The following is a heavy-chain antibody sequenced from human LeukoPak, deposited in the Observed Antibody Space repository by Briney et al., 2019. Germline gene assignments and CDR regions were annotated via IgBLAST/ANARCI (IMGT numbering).Heavy chain of an antibody. D-gene: IGHD6-13*01. CDR3: ARDQSVRLLQTSSTYFKHVFAI. CDR2: INPNSGGT. V-gene: IGHV1-2*02. J-gene: IGHJ3*02. CDR1: GYTFTGYY. Sequence: ASVKASCKASGYTFTGYYMRWVRQAPGQGLEWMGWINPNSGGTNYAQKVQGRVTMTTDTSTSTAYMELRSLRFDDTAVYYCARDQSVRLLQTSSTYFKHVFAIWGQGSMVTVSS.